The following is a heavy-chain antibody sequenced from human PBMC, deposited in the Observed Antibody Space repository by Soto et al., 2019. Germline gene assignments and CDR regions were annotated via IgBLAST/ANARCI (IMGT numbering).Heavy chain of an antibody. CDR1: VFTFRSYG. CDR3: AKEKGKSGYTYTSSTFDY. V-gene: IGHV3-30*18. J-gene: IGHJ4*02. CDR2: VPYDGSNS. D-gene: IGHD5-12*01. Sequence: GSLRLACAASVFTFRSYGMHWVRQAPGRGLEWVAVVPYDGSNSYYEDSVKGRFTVSRDNAKNTVFLQMNSLKPEDTAVYYCAKEKGKSGYTYTSSTFDYWGQGTLVTVSS.